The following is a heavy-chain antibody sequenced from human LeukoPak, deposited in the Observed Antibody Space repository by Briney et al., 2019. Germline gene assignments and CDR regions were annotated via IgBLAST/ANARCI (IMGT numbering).Heavy chain of an antibody. J-gene: IGHJ5*02. CDR3: TKASLAFGTKYFDP. CDR1: GYPFSNYD. CDR2: MNPKSGNT. D-gene: IGHD3-10*01. V-gene: IGHV1-8*01. Sequence: AAVKVSCKASGYPFSNYDINWVRQAPGQGLEWMGWMNPKSGNTGYGQKFQGRVTMTRVTSITTAYMELRSLRSDDTAVYYCTKASLAFGTKYFDPWGQGTLVTVSS.